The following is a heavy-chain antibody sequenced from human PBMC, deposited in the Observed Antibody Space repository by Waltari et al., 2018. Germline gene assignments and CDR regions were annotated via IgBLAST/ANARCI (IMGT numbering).Heavy chain of an antibody. V-gene: IGHV4-30-4*08. D-gene: IGHD3-16*02. CDR1: GGSISSGDYY. CDR3: ARAIHPYDYIWGSYLGMDV. J-gene: IGHJ6*02. CDR2: IYYSGST. Sequence: QVQLQESGPGLVKPSQTLSLTCTVSGGSISSGDYYWSWIRQPPGKGLEWIGYIYYSGSTYYNPSLKSRVTISVDTSKNQFSLKLSSVTAADTAVYYCARAIHPYDYIWGSYLGMDVWGQGTTVTVSS.